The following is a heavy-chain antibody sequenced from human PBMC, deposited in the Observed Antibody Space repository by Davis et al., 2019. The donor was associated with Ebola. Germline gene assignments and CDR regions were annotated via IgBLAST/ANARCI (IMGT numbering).Heavy chain of an antibody. Sequence: SETLSLTCTVSGGSISSYYWSWIRQPPGKGLEWLGYIYYSGSTNYNPSLKSRVTISVDTSKNQFSLKLSSVTAADTAVYYCARGTWIQLWQSFDYWGQGTLVTVSS. V-gene: IGHV4-59*12. CDR2: IYYSGST. J-gene: IGHJ4*02. CDR3: ARGTWIQLWQSFDY. D-gene: IGHD5-18*01. CDR1: GGSISSYY.